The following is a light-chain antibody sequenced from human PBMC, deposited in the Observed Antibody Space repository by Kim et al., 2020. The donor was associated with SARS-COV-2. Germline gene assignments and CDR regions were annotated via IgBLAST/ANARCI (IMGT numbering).Light chain of an antibody. CDR3: QAWDSSTEV. CDR1: KLGDKY. Sequence: ELTQPPSVSVSPGQTASITCSGDKLGDKYACWYQQKPGQSPVLVIYQDSKRPSGIPERFSGSNSGNTATLTISGTQAMDEADYYCQAWDSSTEVFGGGTKLTVL. CDR2: QDS. J-gene: IGLJ2*01. V-gene: IGLV3-1*01.